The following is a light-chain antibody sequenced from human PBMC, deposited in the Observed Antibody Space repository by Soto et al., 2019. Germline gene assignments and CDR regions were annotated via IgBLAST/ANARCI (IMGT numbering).Light chain of an antibody. V-gene: IGKV1-5*03. CDR1: QTISSW. Sequence: DVQMTQSPSTLSGSVGDRVTINCRASQTISSWLAWYQQKPGKAPKLLIYKASTLKSGVPSRFSGSGSGTDFTLTISSLQPEDFAIYYCQQTYTTPEITFGQGTRLE. CDR2: KAS. CDR3: QQTYTTPEIT. J-gene: IGKJ5*01.